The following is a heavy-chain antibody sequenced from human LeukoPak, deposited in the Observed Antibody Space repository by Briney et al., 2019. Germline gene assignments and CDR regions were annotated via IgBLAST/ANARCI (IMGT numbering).Heavy chain of an antibody. CDR1: GGSISSYY. CDR3: ARGWTGYSYGYYFDY. D-gene: IGHD5-18*01. Sequence: SETLSLTCIVSGGSISSYYWSWIRQPPGKGREWIGYIYYSGSTNYNPSLKSRVTISVDTSKNQFSLKLSSVTAADTAVYYCARGWTGYSYGYYFDYWRQGTLVTVSS. CDR2: IYYSGST. V-gene: IGHV4-59*01. J-gene: IGHJ4*02.